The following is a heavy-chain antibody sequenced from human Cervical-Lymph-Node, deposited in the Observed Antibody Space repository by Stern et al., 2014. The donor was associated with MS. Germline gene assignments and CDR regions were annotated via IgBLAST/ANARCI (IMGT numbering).Heavy chain of an antibody. J-gene: IGHJ4*02. Sequence: QITLKESGPVLVKPTETLTLTCTVSGFSLSNARMGVSWIRQPPGKALEWFAHIFSYDGKSYRTFLKRRLTISKDTSKSQVVLTMTNMDPVDTATYYCARIPRDGYNWYYFDYFGQGTLVTVSS. V-gene: IGHV2-26*01. CDR2: IFSYDGK. CDR1: GFSLSNARMG. CDR3: ARIPRDGYNWYYFDY. D-gene: IGHD5-24*01.